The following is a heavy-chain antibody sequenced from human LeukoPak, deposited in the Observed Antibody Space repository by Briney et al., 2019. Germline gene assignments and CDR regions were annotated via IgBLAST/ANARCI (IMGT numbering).Heavy chain of an antibody. J-gene: IGHJ3*02. Sequence: GRSLRLSCAASGFTFSSYGMHWVRQAPGKGLEWVAVISYHGSNKYYADSVKGRFTISRDNSKNTLYLQMNSLRAEDTAVYYCAKDLATVVTWGGAFDIWGQGTMVTVSS. CDR1: GFTFSSYG. CDR2: ISYHGSNK. D-gene: IGHD4-23*01. V-gene: IGHV3-30*18. CDR3: AKDLATVVTWGGAFDI.